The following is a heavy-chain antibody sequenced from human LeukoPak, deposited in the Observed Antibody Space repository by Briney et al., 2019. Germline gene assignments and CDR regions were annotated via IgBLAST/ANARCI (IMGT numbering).Heavy chain of an antibody. CDR2: IYHSGNT. CDR3: ARDQAYCGGDCYFHF. J-gene: IGHJ4*02. D-gene: IGHD2-21*02. CDR1: DYAVSSAYY. Sequence: SETLSLTCAVSDYAVSSAYYWGWIRQPPGKGLEWIGSIYHSGNTDYNPSLKSRVTISVDTSKNQFSLKLRSVTAADTAVYYCARDQAYCGGDCYFHFGGQGTLVTVPS. V-gene: IGHV4-38-2*02.